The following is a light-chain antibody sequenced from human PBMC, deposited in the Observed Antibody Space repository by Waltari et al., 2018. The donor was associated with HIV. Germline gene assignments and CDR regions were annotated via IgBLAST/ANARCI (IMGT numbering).Light chain of an antibody. CDR2: DNN. Sequence: QPVLTQPPSVSAAPGRSVPITCSGSTSNIATTYVSWYQQIPGTAPKLLIYDNNKRPSGIPERFSGSKSATSATLGITGLQTGDEAEYFCGTWDSSLNTPVFGGGSRLTVL. CDR3: GTWDSSLNTPV. J-gene: IGLJ2*01. CDR1: TSNIATTY. V-gene: IGLV1-51*01.